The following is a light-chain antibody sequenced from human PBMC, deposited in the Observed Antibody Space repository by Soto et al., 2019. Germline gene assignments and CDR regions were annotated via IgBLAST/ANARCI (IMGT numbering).Light chain of an antibody. CDR2: GAS. V-gene: IGKV3-15*01. J-gene: IGKJ2*01. CDR3: QQYNIWPPYT. Sequence: EVEMTQSPATVSVSPGERVTLSCRASQRVSSNVAWYQQKPGQAPRVLIFGASTRATGTPARFSGSGSGTEFTLTISSLQPEDFAVYYCQQYNIWPPYTFGHGTKVDIK. CDR1: QRVSSN.